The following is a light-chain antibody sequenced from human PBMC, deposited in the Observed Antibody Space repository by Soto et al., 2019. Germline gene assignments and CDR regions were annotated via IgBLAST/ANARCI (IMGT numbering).Light chain of an antibody. CDR1: QSVSSSY. V-gene: IGKV3-20*01. J-gene: IGKJ1*01. CDR2: GAS. CDR3: QQYGSSPPWT. Sequence: EIFLTQSPGTLSLSPGERATLSCMAIQSVSSSYLAWYQQKPGQAPRLLIYGASSRATGIPDRFSGGGSGTDFTLTISRLEPEDFAVYYCQQYGSSPPWTFGQGTKVDIK.